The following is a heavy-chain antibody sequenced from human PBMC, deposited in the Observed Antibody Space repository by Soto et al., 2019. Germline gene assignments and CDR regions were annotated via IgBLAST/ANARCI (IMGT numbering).Heavy chain of an antibody. V-gene: IGHV4-4*02. D-gene: IGHD3-10*01. CDR2: IHQSVGT. CDR3: ARESSVGYSIGY. Sequence: QVQLQESGPGLVDPSGPLSLTCAVSGASVGSGKWWSWVRQPPGKGLEWIGEIHQSVGTNYNPSLQGRLTISMDASMNLPSMWLSSVTAADTAVYFCARESSVGYSIGYWGQGSLVTVSS. J-gene: IGHJ4*02. CDR1: GASVGSGKW.